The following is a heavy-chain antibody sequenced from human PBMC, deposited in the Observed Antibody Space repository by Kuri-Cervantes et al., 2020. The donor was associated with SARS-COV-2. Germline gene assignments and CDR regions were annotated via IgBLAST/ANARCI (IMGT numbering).Heavy chain of an antibody. CDR3: ARERAYCSSVSCYGSDS. Sequence: ASVKVSCQASGYTFTGYYMHWVRQAPGHGLEWVGMFDPNTHNTISAQRFQGRVTMTRDTSTSTFYMELSSLRSEDTAVYYCARERAYCSSVSCYGSDSWGQGTLVTVSS. V-gene: IGHV1-46*01. J-gene: IGHJ5*01. D-gene: IGHD2-2*01. CDR1: GYTFTGYY. CDR2: FDPNTHNT.